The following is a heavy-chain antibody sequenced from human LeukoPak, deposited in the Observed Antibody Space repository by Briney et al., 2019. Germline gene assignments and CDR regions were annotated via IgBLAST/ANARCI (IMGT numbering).Heavy chain of an antibody. CDR2: ICTSGST. D-gene: IGHD6-19*01. Sequence: SETLSLTCTVSGGSISSGSYYWSWIRQPAGKGLEWIGRICTSGSTNYNPSLKSRVTISVDTSKNQFSLKLSSVTAADTAVYYCARDHSSGWYNDYWGQGTLVTVSS. J-gene: IGHJ4*02. CDR3: ARDHSSGWYNDY. V-gene: IGHV4-61*02. CDR1: GGSISSGSYY.